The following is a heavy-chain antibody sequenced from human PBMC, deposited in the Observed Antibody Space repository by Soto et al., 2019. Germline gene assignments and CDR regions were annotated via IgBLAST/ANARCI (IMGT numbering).Heavy chain of an antibody. V-gene: IGHV1-58*02. CDR3: AATYYDYVWGSYRLIDPNDAFDI. Sequence: SVKVSCKASGFTFTSSAMQWVRQARGQRLEWIGWIVVGSGNTNYAQKFQERVTITRDMSTSTAYMELSSLRSEDTAVYYCAATYYDYVWGSYRLIDPNDAFDIWGQGTMVTVSS. D-gene: IGHD3-16*02. CDR1: GFTFTSSA. CDR2: IVVGSGNT. J-gene: IGHJ3*02.